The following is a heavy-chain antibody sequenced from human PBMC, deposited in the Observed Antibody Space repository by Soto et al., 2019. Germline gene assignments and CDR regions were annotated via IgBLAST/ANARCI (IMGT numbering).Heavy chain of an antibody. D-gene: IGHD2-21*02. CDR1: GGSISSYY. V-gene: IGHV4-39*01. J-gene: IGHJ3*02. CDR2: IYYSGST. CDR3: ARLPYCGGDCSDAFDI. Sequence: SETLSLTCTVSGGSISSYYWGWIRQPPGKGLEWIGSIYYSGSTYYNPSLKSRVTISVDTSKNQFSLKLSSVTAADTAVYYCARLPYCGGDCSDAFDIWGQGTMVTVSS.